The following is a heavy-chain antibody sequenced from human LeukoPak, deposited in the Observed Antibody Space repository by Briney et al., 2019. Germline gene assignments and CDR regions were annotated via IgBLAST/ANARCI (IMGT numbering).Heavy chain of an antibody. V-gene: IGHV1-2*02. CDR1: GYTFTGNF. Sequence: ASVKVSCKASGYTFTGNFIHWVRQAPGQGLEWMGWINPNSGGTNYAQKFQGRVTMTRDTTISTAYLELSRLRSDDTAVYYCARGGRDYSDYIWGIGIDYWGQGTLVTVSS. J-gene: IGHJ4*02. D-gene: IGHD4-11*01. CDR3: ARGGRDYSDYIWGIGIDY. CDR2: INPNSGGT.